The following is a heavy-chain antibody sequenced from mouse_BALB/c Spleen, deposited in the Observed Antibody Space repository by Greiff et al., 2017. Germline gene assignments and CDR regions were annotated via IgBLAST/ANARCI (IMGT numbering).Heavy chain of an antibody. CDR2: IWAGGST. D-gene: IGHD1-1*01. CDR1: GFSLTSYG. J-gene: IGHJ4*01. CDR3: ATTVVADYAMDY. V-gene: IGHV2-9*02. Sequence: VKVVESGPGLVAPSQSLSITCTVSGFSLTSYGVHWVRQPPGKGLEWLGVIWAGGSTNYNSALMSRLSISKDNSKSQVFLKMNSLQTDDTAMYYCATTVVADYAMDYWGQGTSVTVSS.